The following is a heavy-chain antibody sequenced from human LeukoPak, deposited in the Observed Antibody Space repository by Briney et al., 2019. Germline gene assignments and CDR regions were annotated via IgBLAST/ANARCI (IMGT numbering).Heavy chain of an antibody. J-gene: IGHJ6*04. CDR3: ARADAFRGVGRDV. D-gene: IGHD3-16*01. V-gene: IGHV3-74*03. CDR1: GFPFSSYW. Sequence: GGSLTPSWAVSGFPFSSYWMDCVGQVPGKGLVWVSRLNTEGSSTTYADSVKGRFTISRDNARKTLYLQMNSLRAEGTAVYYCARADAFRGVGRDVWGGSPAVSVSS. CDR2: LNTEGSST.